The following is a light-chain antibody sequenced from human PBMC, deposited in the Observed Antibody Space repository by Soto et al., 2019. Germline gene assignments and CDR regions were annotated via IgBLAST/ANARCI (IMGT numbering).Light chain of an antibody. Sequence: EVVWTQSPATLYLSPGDRATLSCRASQSVSSYLAWYQQKPGQAPRLLIYDASNRATGIPARFSGSGSGTDFTLTISSLEPEDFAVYYCQQRSNWPPTFGQGTRLEIK. J-gene: IGKJ5*01. CDR2: DAS. V-gene: IGKV3-11*01. CDR1: QSVSSY. CDR3: QQRSNWPPT.